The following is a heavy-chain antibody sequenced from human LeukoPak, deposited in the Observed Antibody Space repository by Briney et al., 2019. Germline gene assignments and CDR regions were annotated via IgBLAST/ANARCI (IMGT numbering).Heavy chain of an antibody. CDR2: ISWNSGGI. V-gene: IGHV3-9*01. D-gene: IGHD5-18*01. J-gene: IGHJ4*02. CDR1: GFTFDGYA. CDR3: ARDSRGYNYGKFDY. Sequence: GGSLRLSCAASGFTFDGYAMHWVRQAPGKGLEWVSGISWNSGGIAYADSVKGRFTISRDNAKNSLYLQMNSLRAEDTALYYCARDSRGYNYGKFDYWGQGTLVTVSS.